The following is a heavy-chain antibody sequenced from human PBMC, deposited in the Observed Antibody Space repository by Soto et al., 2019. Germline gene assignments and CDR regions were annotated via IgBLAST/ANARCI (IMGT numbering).Heavy chain of an antibody. CDR2: IYYSGST. CDR3: ARDFGSGNDY. D-gene: IGHD3-10*01. V-gene: IGHV4-59*01. J-gene: IGHJ4*02. CDR1: GGSISSYY. Sequence: SETLSLTCTVSGGSISSYYWSWIRQPPGKGLEWIGYIYYSGSTNYNPSLKSRVTISVDTSKNQFSLKLSPVTAADTAVYYCARDFGSGNDYWGQGTLVTVSS.